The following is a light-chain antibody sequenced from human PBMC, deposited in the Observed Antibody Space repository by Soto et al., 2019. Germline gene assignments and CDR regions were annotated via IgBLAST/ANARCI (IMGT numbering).Light chain of an antibody. Sequence: EIVLTQSPATLSLYPCEGATLSRRASQGVSSYLAWYQQKPGQAPRLLAYDASNRATGLPARFSGSGSGTDFTLTISSLEPEDFAVYYCQQRSNWPPDFGQGTRLEIK. J-gene: IGKJ5*01. CDR3: QQRSNWPPD. V-gene: IGKV3-11*01. CDR2: DAS. CDR1: QGVSSY.